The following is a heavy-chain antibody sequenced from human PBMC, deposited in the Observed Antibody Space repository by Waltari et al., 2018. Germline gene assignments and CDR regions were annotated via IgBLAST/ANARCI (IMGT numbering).Heavy chain of an antibody. CDR2: INQDGSDT. V-gene: IGHV3-7*01. CDR3: ATTLFRTQRGDGVDV. CDR1: GFTFPSFW. Sequence: EVHVVESGGGLVQPGGSLRLSCAASGFTFPSFWLSWVRQAPGKGLEWVASINQDGSDTYYVDSVKGRFIISRDNAENSLFLQMSSLSAEDTAVYSCATTLFRTQRGDGVDVWGQGTTVIVSS. J-gene: IGHJ6*02. D-gene: IGHD5-18*01.